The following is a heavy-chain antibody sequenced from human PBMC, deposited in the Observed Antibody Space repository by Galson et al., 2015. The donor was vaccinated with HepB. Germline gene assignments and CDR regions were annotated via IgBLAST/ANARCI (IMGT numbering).Heavy chain of an antibody. CDR3: AKDRRVTPIGWELGDHYYGMDV. CDR1: GLTFSSYW. D-gene: IGHD3-10*01. Sequence: SLRLSCAASGLTFSSYWMSWVRQAPGKGLEWVATIKRDGSQKYYVDSVKGRFTISRDNAKNSVYLQMNSLRAEDTAVYYCAKDRRVTPIGWELGDHYYGMDVWGQGTTVTVSS. CDR2: IKRDGSQK. V-gene: IGHV3-7*04. J-gene: IGHJ6*02.